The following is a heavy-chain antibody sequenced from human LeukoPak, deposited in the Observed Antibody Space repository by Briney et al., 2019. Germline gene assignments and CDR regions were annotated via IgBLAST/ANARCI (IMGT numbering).Heavy chain of an antibody. Sequence: TSETLSLTCAVYGGSFSGYYWSWIRQPPGKGLEWIGNIYYGGSTYYNPSLNSRVTISVDTSKDQLSLKLTSVTATDTAVYYCARYDTTVTITLDNWGQGTLVTVSS. CDR1: GGSFSGYY. V-gene: IGHV4-34*01. D-gene: IGHD4-17*01. J-gene: IGHJ4*02. CDR3: ARYDTTVTITLDN. CDR2: IYYGGST.